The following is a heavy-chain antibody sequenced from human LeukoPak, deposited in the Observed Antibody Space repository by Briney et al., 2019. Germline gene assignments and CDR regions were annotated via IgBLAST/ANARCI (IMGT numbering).Heavy chain of an antibody. CDR1: GFTFSSYG. CDR2: IRYDGSNK. Sequence: GGSLRLSCAASGFTFSSYGMHWVRQAPGKGLEWVAFIRYDGSNKYYADSVKGRFTISRDNSKKTLYLQMNSLRAEDTAVYYCARMKAVAGMGIYLDYWGQGTLVTVSS. CDR3: ARMKAVAGMGIYLDY. J-gene: IGHJ4*02. D-gene: IGHD6-19*01. V-gene: IGHV3-30*02.